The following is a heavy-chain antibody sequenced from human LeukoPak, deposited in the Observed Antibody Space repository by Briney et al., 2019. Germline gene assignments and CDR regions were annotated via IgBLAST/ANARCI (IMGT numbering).Heavy chain of an antibody. J-gene: IGHJ4*02. Sequence: EVGGSLRLSCAASGFTFSSYVMSWVRQAPGKGLEWVSAVTTSGGTTYYADSVKGRFTISRDNSKNTLFLQMNSLRAEDTAVYYCAREGFDYWGQGTLVTVSS. CDR2: VTTSGGTT. CDR3: AREGFDY. CDR1: GFTFSSYV. V-gene: IGHV3-23*01.